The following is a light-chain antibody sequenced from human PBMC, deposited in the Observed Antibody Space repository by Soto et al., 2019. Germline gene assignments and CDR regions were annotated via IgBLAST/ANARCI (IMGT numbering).Light chain of an antibody. Sequence: QSALTQPASVSGSPGQSITISCTGTSSDVGSYNLVSWYQQHPGKAPKLMIHEXXKRPSGXXXXFSGSKSGNTASLTISGLQAEDEADYYCCSYAGSSTHYVFGTGTKLTVL. J-gene: IGLJ1*01. CDR1: SSDVGSYNL. CDR3: CSYAGSSTHYV. CDR2: EXX. V-gene: IGLV2-23*01.